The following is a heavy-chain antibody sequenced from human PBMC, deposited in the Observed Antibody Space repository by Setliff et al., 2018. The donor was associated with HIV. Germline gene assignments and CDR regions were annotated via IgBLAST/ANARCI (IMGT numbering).Heavy chain of an antibody. V-gene: IGHV1-3*01. J-gene: IGHJ4*02. CDR3: ARDPEYYDISASFDY. Sequence: ASVKVSCKASGYTFTSYAMHWVRQAPGQRPEWMGWINAGNGNTKFSQKFQGRVTITRDTSASTAYMELRSLTSDDTAVYYCARDPEYYDISASFDYWGQGTLVTVSS. CDR2: INAGNGNT. D-gene: IGHD3-22*01. CDR1: GYTFTSYA.